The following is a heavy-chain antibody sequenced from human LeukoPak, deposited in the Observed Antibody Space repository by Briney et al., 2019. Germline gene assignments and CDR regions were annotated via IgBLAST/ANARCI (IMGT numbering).Heavy chain of an antibody. D-gene: IGHD2-2*01. V-gene: IGHV3-21*01. CDR1: GFTFSSYS. Sequence: PGGSLRLSCAASGFTFSSYSMNWVRQAPGKGLEWVSSISSSSSYIYYADSVKGRFTISRDNAKNSLYLQMSSLRAEDTAVYYCASGAVPAADDAFDIWGQGTMVTVSS. CDR3: ASGAVPAADDAFDI. J-gene: IGHJ3*02. CDR2: ISSSSSYI.